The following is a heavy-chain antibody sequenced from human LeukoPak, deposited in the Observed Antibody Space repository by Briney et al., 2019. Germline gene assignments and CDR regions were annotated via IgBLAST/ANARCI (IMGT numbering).Heavy chain of an antibody. V-gene: IGHV3-7*01. CDR1: GFTFSNSW. Sequence: PGESLRLSCAASGFTFSNSWMTWVRQAPGRGLEWVANIKEDGSEKYYVDSVKGRFTISRDNAKNSLYLQMNSLRAEDTAVYYCATNRISLDYGGQGTLVTVSS. D-gene: IGHD2/OR15-2a*01. CDR2: IKEDGSEK. J-gene: IGHJ4*02. CDR3: ATNRISLDY.